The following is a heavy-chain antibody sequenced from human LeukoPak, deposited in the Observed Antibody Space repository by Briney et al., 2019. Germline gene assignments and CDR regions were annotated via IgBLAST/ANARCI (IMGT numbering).Heavy chain of an antibody. V-gene: IGHV4-39*07. CDR1: GGSISSSSYY. D-gene: IGHD6-13*01. CDR2: IYYSGST. J-gene: IGHJ4*02. Sequence: PSETLSLTCTVSGGSISSSSYYWGWIRQPPGKGLEWIGSIYYSGSTYYNPSLKSRVTISVDTSKNQFSLKLSSVTAADTAVYYCARDGAAAGGPPFDYWGQGTLVTVSS. CDR3: ARDGAAAGGPPFDY.